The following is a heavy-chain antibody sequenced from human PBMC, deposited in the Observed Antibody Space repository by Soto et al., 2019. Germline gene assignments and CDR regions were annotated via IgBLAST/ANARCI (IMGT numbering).Heavy chain of an antibody. CDR1: GGTFSSYA. CDR2: IIPIFGKA. J-gene: IGHJ6*02. CDR3: AELWFGEGGVYGMDV. Sequence: QVQLVQSGAEVKKPRSSVKVSCKASGGTFSSYAISWVRQAPGHGLEWMGGIIPIFGKANYAQKFQGRVTITADESTSRAYMELSSLRSEDTAVYYCAELWFGEGGVYGMDVWGQGTTVTVSS. V-gene: IGHV1-69*01. D-gene: IGHD3-10*01.